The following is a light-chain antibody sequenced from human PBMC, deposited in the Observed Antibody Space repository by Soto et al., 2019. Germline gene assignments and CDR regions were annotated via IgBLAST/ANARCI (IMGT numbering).Light chain of an antibody. CDR1: QSVTTY. Sequence: EVLLTQSPATLSLSPGETATLFCRASQSVTTYLAWYQQKPGQPPRLLIYDASNTAIGIPARFSGSGSGTDFTLTLSSLEPEDFAVYYCQQRSNWPPAITFGQGTRVEIK. J-gene: IGKJ5*01. V-gene: IGKV3-11*01. CDR2: DAS. CDR3: QQRSNWPPAIT.